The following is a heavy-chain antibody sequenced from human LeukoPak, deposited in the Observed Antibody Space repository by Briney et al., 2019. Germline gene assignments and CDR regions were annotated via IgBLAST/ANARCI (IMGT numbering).Heavy chain of an antibody. V-gene: IGHV4-34*01. CDR2: INHSGST. CDR1: GGSFSGYY. J-gene: IGHJ5*02. CDR3: ARSPIVVITGSWWFDP. Sequence: SETLSLTCAVYGGSFSGYYWSWIRQPPGKGLEWIGEINHSGSTNYNPSLKSRVTISVDTSKNQFSLKLSSVTAADTAVYYCARSPIVVITGSWWFDPWGQGTLVTVSS. D-gene: IGHD3-22*01.